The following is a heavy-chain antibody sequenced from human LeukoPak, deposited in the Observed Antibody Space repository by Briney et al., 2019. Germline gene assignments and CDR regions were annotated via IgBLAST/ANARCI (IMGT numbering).Heavy chain of an antibody. CDR1: CYTFTSLG. D-gene: IGHD4-17*01. Sequence: ASVKVSCKASCYTFTSLGISWGRQAPGQGLEWMGWINPYHGNTTYAQKLQGRVTMTTDTSTSTAYMELRSLRSDDTAVYYCARRGRTTVTPDKNYWYFDLWGRGTLVTVSS. V-gene: IGHV1-18*01. CDR2: INPYHGNT. J-gene: IGHJ2*01. CDR3: ARRGRTTVTPDKNYWYFDL.